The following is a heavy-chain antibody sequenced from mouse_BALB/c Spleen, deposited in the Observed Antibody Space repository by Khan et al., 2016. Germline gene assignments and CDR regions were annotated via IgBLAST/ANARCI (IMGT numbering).Heavy chain of an antibody. CDR3: ASLYDGLYYAMDY. D-gene: IGHD2-14*01. CDR2: ISTYYGDA. Sequence: QVQLQQSGAELVRPGVSVKISCKGSGYTFTDYAMHWVKQSHAKSLEWIGVISTYYGDASYNQKFKGKATMTVDKSSSTAYMELARLTSEDSAIYYCASLYDGLYYAMDYWGQGTSVTVSS. J-gene: IGHJ4*01. V-gene: IGHV1S137*01. CDR1: GYTFTDYA.